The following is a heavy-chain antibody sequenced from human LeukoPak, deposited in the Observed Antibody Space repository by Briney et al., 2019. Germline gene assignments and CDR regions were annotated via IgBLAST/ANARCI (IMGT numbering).Heavy chain of an antibody. J-gene: IGHJ4*02. CDR3: AKGGERGSYYFDS. D-gene: IGHD1-26*01. CDR2: ISGSGGST. CDR1: GFTFTTYG. V-gene: IGHV3-23*01. Sequence: GGSLRLSCAASGFTFTTYGMNWVLQAPGKGLEWVSAISGSGGSTYYADSVKGRFTISRDNSKNTLYLQMNSLRAEDTTVYYCAKGGERGSYYFDSWGQGTLVTVSS.